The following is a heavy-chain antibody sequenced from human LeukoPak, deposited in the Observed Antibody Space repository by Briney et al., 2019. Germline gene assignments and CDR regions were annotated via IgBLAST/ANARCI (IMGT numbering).Heavy chain of an antibody. J-gene: IGHJ4*02. CDR1: RGYISSYY. CDR2: IYHSGST. Sequence: SETLSLTCTVYRGYISSYYWSGIRQPPGKGLEWIGYIYHSGSTNYNPSLKSRVTISVDTSKNQFSLKLSSVCAADPALYYCARGRWAAAGLHYFDYWGQGTLVTVSS. D-gene: IGHD6-13*01. CDR3: ARGRWAAAGLHYFDY. V-gene: IGHV4-59*01.